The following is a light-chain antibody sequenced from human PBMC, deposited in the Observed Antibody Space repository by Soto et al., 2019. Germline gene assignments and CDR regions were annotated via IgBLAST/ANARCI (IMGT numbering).Light chain of an antibody. V-gene: IGLV1-44*01. Sequence: QSVLTQPLSASGTPGQRVTISFSGSRPNIAFNPVNWYQHLPGTAPKVLVYENNRRPSGVPDRFSGSKSGTSASLAISGLQSEDEADYFCATWDTILNGFVFGTGTKVTVL. CDR1: RPNIAFNP. CDR2: ENN. J-gene: IGLJ1*01. CDR3: ATWDTILNGFV.